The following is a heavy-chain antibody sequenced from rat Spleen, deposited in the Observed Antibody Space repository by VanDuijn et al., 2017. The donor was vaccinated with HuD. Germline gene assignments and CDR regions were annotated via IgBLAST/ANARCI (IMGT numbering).Heavy chain of an antibody. Sequence: EVQLVESGGGLVQPGRSLKLSCAASGFTFSDYYMAWVRQAPKKGLGWVASISYEGSSTYYGDSVKGRFTISRDNEKNPLYLQLDSLRSEDSATYFCKRHWFRYSLSWFAYWGQGTLVTVSS. V-gene: IGHV5-22*01. CDR1: GFTFSDYY. CDR3: KRHWFRYSLSWFAY. CDR2: ISYEGSST. J-gene: IGHJ3*01. D-gene: IGHD1-5*01.